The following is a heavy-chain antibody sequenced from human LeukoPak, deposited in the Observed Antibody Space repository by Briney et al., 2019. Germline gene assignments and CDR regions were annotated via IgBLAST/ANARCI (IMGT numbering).Heavy chain of an antibody. CDR2: FDPEDGET. CDR1: GYTLTELS. V-gene: IGHV1-24*01. CDR3: ATPRSSSWYQATYYFDY. J-gene: IGHJ4*02. Sequence: GASVKVSCKVSGYTLTELSMHWVRQAPGKGLEWMGGFDPEDGETIYAQKFQGRVTMTEGTSTDTAYMELSSLRSEDTAVYYCATPRSSSWYQATYYFDYWGQGTLVTVSS. D-gene: IGHD6-13*01.